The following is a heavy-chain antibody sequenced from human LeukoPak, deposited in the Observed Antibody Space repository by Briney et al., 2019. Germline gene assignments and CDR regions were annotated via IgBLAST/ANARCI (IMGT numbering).Heavy chain of an antibody. CDR2: IYYSGST. CDR3: ARDGFHDAFDI. J-gene: IGHJ3*02. CDR1: GGSISSSRYY. V-gene: IGHV4-39*07. Sequence: SETLSLTCTVSGGSISSSRYYWGWIRQPPGRGLEWIGSIYYSGSTYYNPSLKSRVTVSVDTSKNQFSLKLSSVTAADTAVYYCARDGFHDAFDIWGQGTMVTVSS.